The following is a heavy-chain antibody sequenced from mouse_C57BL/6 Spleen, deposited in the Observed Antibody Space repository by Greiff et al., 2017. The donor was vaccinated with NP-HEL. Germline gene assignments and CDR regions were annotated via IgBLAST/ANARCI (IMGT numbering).Heavy chain of an antibody. CDR1: GYTFTSYW. CDR2: IYPGSGST. CDR3: ASGSNYVGAMDY. D-gene: IGHD2-5*01. J-gene: IGHJ4*01. V-gene: IGHV1-55*01. Sequence: QVQLKQPGAELVKPGASVKMSCKASGYTFTSYWITWVKQRPGQGLEWIGDIYPGSGSTNYNEKFKSKATLTVDTSSSTAYMQLSSLTSEDSAVYYCASGSNYVGAMDYWGQGTSVTVSS.